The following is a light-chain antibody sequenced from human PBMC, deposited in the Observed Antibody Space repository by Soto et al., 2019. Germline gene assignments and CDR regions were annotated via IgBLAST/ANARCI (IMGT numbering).Light chain of an antibody. CDR3: QQYDNCPIT. V-gene: IGKV3-15*01. CDR1: QSGSSN. J-gene: IGKJ5*01. Sequence: DIVMTQSPATLYVSPGERATLSCRASQSGSSNLAWYQQKPGQAPRLLISGASTRATGIPARLSGSGSGTEFTLTISSLRSEYFAVYYCQQYDNCPITFGQGTRLEIK. CDR2: GAS.